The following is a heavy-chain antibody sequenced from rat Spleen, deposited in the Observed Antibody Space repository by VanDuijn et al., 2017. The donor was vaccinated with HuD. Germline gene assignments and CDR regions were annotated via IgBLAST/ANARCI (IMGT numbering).Heavy chain of an antibody. CDR3: ATHSSYFDY. D-gene: IGHD1-8*01. CDR1: GFTFNNYW. V-gene: IGHV5-31*01. CDR2: ITNAAGKV. J-gene: IGHJ2*01. Sequence: EVHLVESGGGLVQPGKSLKLSCVASGFTFNNYWMTWIRQAPGKGLEWVASITNAAGKVYYPDSVKGRFTISRDNAKSTLYLQMDSLRSEDTATYYCATHSSYFDYWGQGVMVTVSS.